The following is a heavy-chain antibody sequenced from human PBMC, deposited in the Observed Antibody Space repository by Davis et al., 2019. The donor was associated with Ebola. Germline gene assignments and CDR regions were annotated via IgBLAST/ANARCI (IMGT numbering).Heavy chain of an antibody. CDR3: ARDHYDSSGGFDY. Sequence: SETLSLTCAVSGGSISSSNWWSWLRQPPGQGLEWIGEIYHSGSTNYNPSLKSRVTISVDKSKNQFSLKLSSVTAADTAVYYCARDHYDSSGGFDYWGQGTLVTVSS. CDR2: IYHSGST. V-gene: IGHV4-4*02. J-gene: IGHJ4*02. D-gene: IGHD3-22*01. CDR1: GGSISSSNW.